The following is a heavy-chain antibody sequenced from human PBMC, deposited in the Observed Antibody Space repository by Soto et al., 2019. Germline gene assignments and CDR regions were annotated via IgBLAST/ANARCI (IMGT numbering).Heavy chain of an antibody. CDR2: ISYDGSNK. J-gene: IGHJ6*02. CDR1: GFTFSSYA. Sequence: QVQLVESGGGVVQPGRSLRLSCAASGFTFSSYAMHWVRQAPGQGLEWVALISYDGSNKYYADSVKGRFTISRDNSKNTLDLQKNRLRPEDTAVYHCAIDPGGTTLYYHGMDVWGQGTTVTVSS. CDR3: AIDPGGTTLYYHGMDV. D-gene: IGHD1-7*01. V-gene: IGHV3-30-3*01.